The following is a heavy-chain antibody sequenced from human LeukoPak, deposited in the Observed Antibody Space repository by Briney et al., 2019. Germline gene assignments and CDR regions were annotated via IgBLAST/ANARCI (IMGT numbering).Heavy chain of an antibody. V-gene: IGHV3-23*01. CDR2: ISGSGGST. CDR1: GFTFSSYA. D-gene: IGHD6-13*01. Sequence: PGGSLRLSCAASGFTFSSYAMSWVRQAPGKGLEWVSAISGSGGSTYYADSVKGRFTISRDNSKNTLYLQMNSLRAEDTAVYYCAKDGRSSSSWYDADYWGQGTLVTVSS. J-gene: IGHJ4*02. CDR3: AKDGRSSSSWYDADY.